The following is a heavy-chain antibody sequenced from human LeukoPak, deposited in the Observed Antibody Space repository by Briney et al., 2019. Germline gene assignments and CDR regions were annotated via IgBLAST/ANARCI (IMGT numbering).Heavy chain of an antibody. CDR3: ARDHHDQQSVVVIAIYQFDY. Sequence: PSETLSLTCTVSGGSISSYYWSWIRQPPGKGLEWIGYIYYSGSTNYNPSLKSRVTISVDTSKNQFSLKLSSVTAADTAVYYCARDHHDQQSVVVIAIYQFDYWGQGTLVTVSS. D-gene: IGHD2-21*01. CDR2: IYYSGST. J-gene: IGHJ4*02. CDR1: GGSISSYY. V-gene: IGHV4-59*01.